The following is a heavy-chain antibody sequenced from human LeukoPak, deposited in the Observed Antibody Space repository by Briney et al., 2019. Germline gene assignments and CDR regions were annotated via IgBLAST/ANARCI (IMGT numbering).Heavy chain of an antibody. CDR1: GGSFSGYY. V-gene: IGHV4-34*01. D-gene: IGHD6-19*01. CDR3: ARRAVAGRSPPYYYYYYMDV. Sequence: SETLSLTCAVYGGSFSGYYWSWIRQPPGKGLEWIGEINHSGSTNYNPSLKSRVTISVDTSKNQFSLKPSSVTAADTAVYYCARRAVAGRSPPYYYYYYMDVWGKGTTVTVSS. J-gene: IGHJ6*03. CDR2: INHSGST.